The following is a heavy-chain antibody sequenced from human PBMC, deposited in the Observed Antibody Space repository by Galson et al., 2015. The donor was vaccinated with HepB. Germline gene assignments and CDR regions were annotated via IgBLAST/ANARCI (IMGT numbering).Heavy chain of an antibody. CDR2: INPNSGGT. CDR1: GYTFTGYY. D-gene: IGHD5-18*01. J-gene: IGHJ4*02. V-gene: IGHV1-2*02. CDR3: ARAFRVDTAMVTRYFDY. Sequence: SVKVSCKASGYTFTGYYMHWVRQAPGQGLEWMGWINPNSGGTNYAQKFQGRVTMTRDTSISTAYMELSRRRSDDTAVYYCARAFRVDTAMVTRYFDYWGQGTLVTVSS.